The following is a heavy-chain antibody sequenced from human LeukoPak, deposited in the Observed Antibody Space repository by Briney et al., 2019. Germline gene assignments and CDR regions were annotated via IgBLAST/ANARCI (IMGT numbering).Heavy chain of an antibody. V-gene: IGHV3-7*01. CDR2: INQGGSES. D-gene: IGHD4-11*01. CDR1: GFTFIDFW. Sequence: PGGSLRHSSVPSGFTFIDFWMGWDRQAPGKGLEWVANINQGGSESYYVDSVKGRFTISRDNAKKSLFLQMNSLRAEDTAVYYCTKGRSNHYWGQGTLVTVST. J-gene: IGHJ4*02. CDR3: TKGRSNHY.